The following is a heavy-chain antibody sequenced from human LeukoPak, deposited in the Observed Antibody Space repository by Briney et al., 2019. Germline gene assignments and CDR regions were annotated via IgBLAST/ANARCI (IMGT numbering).Heavy chain of an antibody. CDR3: ARHDSYSGSCLDY. J-gene: IGHJ4*02. CDR2: IYYSGTT. Sequence: PSETLSLTCSVSGGSISSSHYYWGWIRQPPGKGLEWIGSIYYSGTTYYDPSLKSRVTISADTSKNQFSLRLSSVTAADTAVYHCARHDSYSGSCLDYWGQGTLVTVSS. D-gene: IGHD1-26*01. CDR1: GGSISSSHYY. V-gene: IGHV4-39*01.